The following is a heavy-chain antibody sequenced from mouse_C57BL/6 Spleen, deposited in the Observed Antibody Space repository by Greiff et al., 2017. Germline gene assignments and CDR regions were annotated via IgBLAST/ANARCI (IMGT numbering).Heavy chain of an antibody. CDR2: IDPENGDT. CDR1: GFNIKDDY. V-gene: IGHV14-4*01. CDR3: TTVYVFAY. J-gene: IGHJ3*01. D-gene: IGHD2-12*01. Sequence: EVQLQQSGAELVRPGASVKLSCTASGFNIKDDYMHWVKQRPEQGLEWIGWIDPENGDTEYASKFQGKATITTNTSSYTAYLQLRSLTAEDTAVYSCTTVYVFAYWGQGTLVTVSA.